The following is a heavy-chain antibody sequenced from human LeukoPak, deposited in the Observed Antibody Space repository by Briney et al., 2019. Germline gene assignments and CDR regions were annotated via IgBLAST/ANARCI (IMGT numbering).Heavy chain of an antibody. CDR3: ARLTYFDYVWGRYRYYFAY. J-gene: IGHJ4*02. V-gene: IGHV4-34*01. CDR2: INHSGST. CDR1: GGSFSGYY. D-gene: IGHD3-16*02. Sequence: SETLSLTCAVYGGSFSGYYRSWIRQPPGKGLEWIGEINHSGSTNYNPSLKSRVTISVDTSKNQFSLKLSSVTAADTAVYYCARLTYFDYVWGRYRYYFAYWGQGNLVTVSS.